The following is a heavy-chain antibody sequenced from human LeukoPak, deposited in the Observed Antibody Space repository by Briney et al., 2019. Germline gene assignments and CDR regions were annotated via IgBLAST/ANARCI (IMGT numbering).Heavy chain of an antibody. Sequence: SETLSLTCTVSGGSISSSSYYWGWIRQPPGKGLEWIGSIYYSGSTYYNPSLKSRVTISVDTSKNQFSLKLSSVTAADTAVYYCARVSCSSTSCYSRWFDPWGQGTLVTVSS. J-gene: IGHJ5*02. V-gene: IGHV4-39*01. D-gene: IGHD2-2*01. CDR3: ARVSCSSTSCYSRWFDP. CDR2: IYYSGST. CDR1: GGSISSSSYY.